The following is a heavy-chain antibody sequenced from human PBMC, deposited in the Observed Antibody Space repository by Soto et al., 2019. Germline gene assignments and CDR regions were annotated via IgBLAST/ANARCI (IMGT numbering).Heavy chain of an antibody. Sequence: ESGGGVVQPGRSLRLSCAASGFTFSNYGMHWVRQAPGKGLEWVAVIWYDGSNKYYADSVKGRFTISRDNSKNTLYLQMNSLRAEDTAVYYCAREDYGDSLDYWGQGTLVTVSS. CDR2: IWYDGSNK. D-gene: IGHD4-17*01. CDR3: AREDYGDSLDY. V-gene: IGHV3-33*01. CDR1: GFTFSNYG. J-gene: IGHJ4*02.